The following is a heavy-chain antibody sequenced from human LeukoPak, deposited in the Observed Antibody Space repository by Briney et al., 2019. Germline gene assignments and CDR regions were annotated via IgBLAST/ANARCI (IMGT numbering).Heavy chain of an antibody. CDR1: GGSISSSNW. CDR3: ARDKSYCSGGTCYSD. J-gene: IGHJ4*02. D-gene: IGHD2-15*01. V-gene: IGHV4-4*02. CDR2: INRSGST. Sequence: SGTLSLTCAVSGGSISSSNWWSWVRQPPGKGLEWIGEINRSGSTNYNPSLKSRVTISIDKSKNQFSLTLSSVTTADTAVYYCARDKSYCSGGTCYSDWGQGTLVTV.